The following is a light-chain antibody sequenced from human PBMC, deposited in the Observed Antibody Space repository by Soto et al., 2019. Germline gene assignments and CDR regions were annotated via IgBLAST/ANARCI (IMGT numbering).Light chain of an antibody. CDR3: QQYGISLIT. V-gene: IGKV3-20*01. CDR1: QSVSSSY. Sequence: ENVLTHSPGTLSLTTGERATLSCRASQSVSSSYLAWYQQKAGQAPRLLFYGASNRATGIPDRFSGSGSGTDFTLTICRLEPEDFVVYYCQQYGISLITFSQGTLLEIK. J-gene: IGKJ5*01. CDR2: GAS.